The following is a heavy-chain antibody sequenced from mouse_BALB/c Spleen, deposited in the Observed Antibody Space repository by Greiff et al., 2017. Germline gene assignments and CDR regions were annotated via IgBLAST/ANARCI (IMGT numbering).Heavy chain of an antibody. CDR2: ISSGSSTI. V-gene: IGHV5-17*02. CDR1: GFTFSSFG. Sequence: EVKLVESGGGLVQPGGSRKLSCAASGFTFSSFGMHWVRQAPEKGLEWVAYISSGSSTIYYADTVKGRFTISRDNPKNTLFLQMTSLRSEDTAMYYCARRDYYGDYWGQGTTLTVSS. J-gene: IGHJ2*01. D-gene: IGHD1-1*01. CDR3: ARRDYYGDY.